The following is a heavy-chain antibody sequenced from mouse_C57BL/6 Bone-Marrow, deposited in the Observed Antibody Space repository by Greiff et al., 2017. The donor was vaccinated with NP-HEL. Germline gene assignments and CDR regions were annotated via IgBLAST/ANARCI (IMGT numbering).Heavy chain of an antibody. J-gene: IGHJ4*01. D-gene: IGHD1-1*01. Sequence: VQLKQSGGDLVKPGGSLKLSCAASGFTFSSYGMSWVRQTPDKRLEWVATISSGGSYTYYPDSVKGRFTISRDNAKNTLYLQMSSLKSEDTAMYYCAREGPYGAYAMDYWGQGTSVTVSS. CDR1: GFTFSSYG. V-gene: IGHV5-6*01. CDR2: ISSGGSYT. CDR3: AREGPYGAYAMDY.